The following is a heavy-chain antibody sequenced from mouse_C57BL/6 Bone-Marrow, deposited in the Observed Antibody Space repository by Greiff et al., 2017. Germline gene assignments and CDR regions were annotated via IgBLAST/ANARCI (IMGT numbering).Heavy chain of an antibody. D-gene: IGHD1-1*01. CDR3: ARLDYYGSRSWFAY. V-gene: IGHV5-15*01. CDR1: GFTFSDYG. Sequence: EVKLMESGGGLVQPGGSLKLSCAASGFTFSDYGMAWVRQAPRKGPEWVAFISNLAYSIYYADTVTGRFTISRGNAKNTLYLEMSRLRSEDTAMYYCARLDYYGSRSWFAYWGQGTLVTVSA. CDR2: ISNLAYSI. J-gene: IGHJ3*01.